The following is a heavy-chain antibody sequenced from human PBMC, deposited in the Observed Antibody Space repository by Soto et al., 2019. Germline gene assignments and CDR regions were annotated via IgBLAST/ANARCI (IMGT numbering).Heavy chain of an antibody. V-gene: IGHV4-59*01. CDR3: ARLYGSGSRYYYYGMDV. CDR1: GGSISSYY. D-gene: IGHD3-10*01. J-gene: IGHJ6*02. Sequence: XGTLSLTFTVSGGSISSYYWSWIRQPPGKGLEWIGYIYYSGSTNYNPSLKSRVTISVDTSKNQFSLKLSPVTAADTAVYYCARLYGSGSRYYYYGMDVWGQGTTVTVSS. CDR2: IYYSGST.